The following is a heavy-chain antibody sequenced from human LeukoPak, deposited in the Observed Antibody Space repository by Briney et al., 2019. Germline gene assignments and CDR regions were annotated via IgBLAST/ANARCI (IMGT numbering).Heavy chain of an antibody. CDR2: ISYDGSNK. CDR1: GFTFSSYA. J-gene: IGHJ4*02. D-gene: IGHD5-12*01. CDR3: ARVGSVATIFNY. V-gene: IGHV3-30-3*01. Sequence: PGGSLRLSCAASGFTFSSYAMHWVRQAPGKGVEWVAVISYDGSNKYYADSVKGRFTISRDNSKNTLYLQMNSLRAEDTAVYYCARVGSVATIFNYWGQGTLVTVSS.